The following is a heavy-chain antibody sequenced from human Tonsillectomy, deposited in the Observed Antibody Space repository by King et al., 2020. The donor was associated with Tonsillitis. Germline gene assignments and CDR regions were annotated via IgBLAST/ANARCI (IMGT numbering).Heavy chain of an antibody. CDR3: ARGLSGYSTDAFDI. Sequence: VQLVESGAEVKRPGASMKVSCTASGYSFSGHHMFWVRQAPGQGLEWMGWIRTDSGATNYAQKFQDRVTMTRDTSISTAYMELSSLRSDDTAVYYCARGLSGYSTDAFDIWGQGTMVTVSS. V-gene: IGHV1-2*02. D-gene: IGHD3-22*01. CDR2: IRTDSGAT. J-gene: IGHJ3*02. CDR1: GYSFSGHH.